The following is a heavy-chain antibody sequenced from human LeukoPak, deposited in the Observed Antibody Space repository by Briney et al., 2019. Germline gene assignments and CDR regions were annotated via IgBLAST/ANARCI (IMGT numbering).Heavy chain of an antibody. J-gene: IGHJ4*02. Sequence: ASVKVSCKASGYSFTDYYMHWVRQAAGQGLEWMGWISPRSGDTSYAQKFQGRVTMTRDTSIHTVDMDLSGLTSDDTAVFYCARGREIHGGSDTKLDDYWGQGTLVTVSS. CDR2: ISPRSGDT. CDR1: GYSFTDYY. D-gene: IGHD3-10*01. V-gene: IGHV1-2*02. CDR3: ARGREIHGGSDTKLDDY.